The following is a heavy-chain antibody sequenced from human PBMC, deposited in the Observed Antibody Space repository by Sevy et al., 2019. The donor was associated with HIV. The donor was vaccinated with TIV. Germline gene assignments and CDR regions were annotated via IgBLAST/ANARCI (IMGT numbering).Heavy chain of an antibody. CDR1: GYTFTSYG. CDR2: ISAYNGNT. CDR3: ARPKYGSRAPVRSYYYYGMDV. Sequence: ASVKVSCKASGYTFTSYGISWVRQAPGQGLEWMGWISAYNGNTNYAQKLRGRVTMTTDTSTSTAYMEMRSLRSDDTAVYYWARPKYGSRAPVRSYYYYGMDVWGQGTTVTVSS. J-gene: IGHJ6*02. V-gene: IGHV1-18*01. D-gene: IGHD6-19*01.